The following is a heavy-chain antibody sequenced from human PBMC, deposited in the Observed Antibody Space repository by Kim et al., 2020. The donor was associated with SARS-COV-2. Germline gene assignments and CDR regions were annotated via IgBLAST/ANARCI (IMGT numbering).Heavy chain of an antibody. J-gene: IGHJ4*02. Sequence: SETLSLTCAVYGGSFSGYYWSWIRQPPGKGLEWIGEINHSGSTNYNPSLKSRVTISVDTSKNQFSLKLSSVTAADTAVYYCARGLGMHLDYWGQGTLVTVSS. CDR2: INHSGST. CDR1: GGSFSGYY. CDR3: ARGLGMHLDY. V-gene: IGHV4-34*01. D-gene: IGHD7-27*01.